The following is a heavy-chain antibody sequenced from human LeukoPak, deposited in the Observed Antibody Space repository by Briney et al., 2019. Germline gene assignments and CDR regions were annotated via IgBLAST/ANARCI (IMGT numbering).Heavy chain of an antibody. D-gene: IGHD3-10*01. CDR3: ARDLRNDYGSGSYYFDY. CDR2: IWYDGSNK. V-gene: IGHV3-33*01. CDR1: GFTFSDYG. Sequence: GGSLRLSCAASGFTFSDYGMHWVRQAPGKGLEWVAVIWYDGSNKNYADSVKGRFTISRDTSKNTLYLQMSSLRADDTALYYCARDLRNDYGSGSYYFDYWGQGTLVTVSS. J-gene: IGHJ4*02.